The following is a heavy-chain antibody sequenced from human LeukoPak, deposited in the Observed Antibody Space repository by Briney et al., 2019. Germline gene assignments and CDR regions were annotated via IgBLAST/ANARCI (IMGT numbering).Heavy chain of an antibody. J-gene: IGHJ4*02. CDR2: VNHKSGAP. D-gene: IGHD5-18*01. CDR1: GYSFVDYY. Sequence: GASVKVSCKASGYSFVDYYIHWVRQAPGQGLEWMGWVNHKSGAPNVAQKFQGRVTMTLDTSITTAYMEVSGLRSDDTAVYYCARPTRSGGSGYESFDYWGQGTLVTVSS. CDR3: ARPTRSGGSGYESFDY. V-gene: IGHV1-2*02.